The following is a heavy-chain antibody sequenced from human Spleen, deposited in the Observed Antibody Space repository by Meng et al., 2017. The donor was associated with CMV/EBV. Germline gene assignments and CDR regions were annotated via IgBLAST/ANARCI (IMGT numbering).Heavy chain of an antibody. CDR3: ASTSSITIFGVVTPLDAMAGDY. Sequence: SLKISCAASGFTFSSYAMHWVRQAPGKGLEWVAVISYDGSNKYYADSVKGRFTISRDNSKNTLYLQMNSLRAEDTAVYYCASTSSITIFGVVTPLDAMAGDYWGQGTLVTVSS. CDR2: ISYDGSNK. V-gene: IGHV3-30-3*01. D-gene: IGHD3-3*01. CDR1: GFTFSSYA. J-gene: IGHJ4*02.